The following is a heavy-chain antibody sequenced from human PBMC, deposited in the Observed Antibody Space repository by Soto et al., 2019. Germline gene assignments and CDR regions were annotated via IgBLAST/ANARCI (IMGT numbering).Heavy chain of an antibody. CDR3: ARKGSSSWYGGTAEYFQH. D-gene: IGHD6-13*01. CDR2: IIPIFGTA. J-gene: IGHJ1*01. CDR1: VGTFSSYA. Sequence: GXSVKVSCKASVGTFSSYAISWVRQAPGQGLEWMGGIIPIFGTANYAQKFQGRVTITADKSTSTAYMELSSLRSEDTAVYYCARKGSSSWYGGTAEYFQHWGQGTLVTVSS. V-gene: IGHV1-69*06.